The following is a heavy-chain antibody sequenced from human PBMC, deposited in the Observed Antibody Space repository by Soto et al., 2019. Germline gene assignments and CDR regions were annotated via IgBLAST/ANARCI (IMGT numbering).Heavy chain of an antibody. J-gene: IGHJ4*02. CDR3: ARHGSRIVDY. Sequence: SETLSLTCTVSGGSISSSFWSWIRQPPGKGLEWIGYIYYTGSTNYSPALKSRVTISVDTSKNQFSLRLSSVTAADTAVYYCARHGSRIVDYWGQGTLVTVSS. CDR2: IYYTGST. V-gene: IGHV4-59*08. CDR1: GGSISSSF. D-gene: IGHD3-10*01.